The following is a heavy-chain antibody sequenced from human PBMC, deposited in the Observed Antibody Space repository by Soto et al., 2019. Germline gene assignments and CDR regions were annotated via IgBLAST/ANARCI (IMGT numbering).Heavy chain of an antibody. CDR3: ARVGVYYYDSSGYFRRVFDY. D-gene: IGHD3-22*01. J-gene: IGHJ4*02. CDR1: GGTFSSYA. CDR2: IIPIFGTA. Sequence: SVKVSCKASGGTFSSYAISWVRQAPGQGLEWMGGIIPIFGTANYAQEFQGRVTITADESTSTAYMELSSLRSEDTAVYYCARVGVYYYDSSGYFRRVFDYWGQGTLVTVSS. V-gene: IGHV1-69*13.